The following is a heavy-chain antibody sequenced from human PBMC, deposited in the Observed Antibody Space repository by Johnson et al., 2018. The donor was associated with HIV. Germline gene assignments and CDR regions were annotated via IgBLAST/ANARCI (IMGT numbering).Heavy chain of an antibody. CDR3: ARGNLYYSTDAFDI. Sequence: VQLVESGGGVVQPGRSLRLSCAASGFTFSDYYMSWVRQAPGKGLEWVANIKQDGSEKNYLDSVKGRFTISRDNAKNALFLYMNSLRVEDTAVYYCARGNLYYSTDAFDIWGQGTMVTVSS. CDR2: IKQDGSEK. D-gene: IGHD3-10*01. CDR1: GFTFSDYY. V-gene: IGHV3-7*01. J-gene: IGHJ3*02.